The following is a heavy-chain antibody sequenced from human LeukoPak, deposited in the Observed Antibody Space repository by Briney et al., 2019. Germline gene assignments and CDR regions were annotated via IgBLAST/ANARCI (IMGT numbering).Heavy chain of an antibody. Sequence: PGRSLRLSCAASGFTFGDYAMHWVRQAPGKGLEWVSGISWNSGSIGYADSVKGRFTISRDNAKNSLYLQMNSLRAEDTALYYCAKSEQYCSSTSCHTPFDYWGQGTLVTVSS. CDR2: ISWNSGSI. CDR3: AKSEQYCSSTSCHTPFDY. CDR1: GFTFGDYA. V-gene: IGHV3-9*01. D-gene: IGHD2-2*02. J-gene: IGHJ4*02.